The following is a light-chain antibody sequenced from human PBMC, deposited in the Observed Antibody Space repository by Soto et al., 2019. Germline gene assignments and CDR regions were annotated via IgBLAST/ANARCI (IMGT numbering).Light chain of an antibody. CDR1: SSDVGGYNY. V-gene: IGLV2-14*01. Sequence: QSALTQPASVSGSPGQSITISCTGTSSDVGGYNYVSWYQQHPGKAPKLMIYEVSNRPSGVSNRFSGSKSGNTASPTISVLQAEDEADYYCSSYTSSSLVFGGGTKLTVL. CDR2: EVS. CDR3: SSYTSSSLV. J-gene: IGLJ2*01.